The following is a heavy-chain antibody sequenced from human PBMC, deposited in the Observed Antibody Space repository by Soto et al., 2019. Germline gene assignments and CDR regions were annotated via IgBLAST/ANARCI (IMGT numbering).Heavy chain of an antibody. D-gene: IGHD2-15*01. CDR3: ADRVVADTGMYV. V-gene: IGHV1-69*02. J-gene: IGHJ6*02. Sequence: QVQLVQSGAEVKKPGSSVKVSCKASGGTFSSNTISWVRQAPGQGLEWMGRIIPILGIANYAQKFQGRVTITADKSTSTAYMELSSLRSEDTAVYYCADRVVADTGMYVWGQGTTVTVSS. CDR1: GGTFSSNT. CDR2: IIPILGIA.